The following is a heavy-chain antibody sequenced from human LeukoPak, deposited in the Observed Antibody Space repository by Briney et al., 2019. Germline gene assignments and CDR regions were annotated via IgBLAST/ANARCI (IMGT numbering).Heavy chain of an antibody. D-gene: IGHD3-22*01. CDR2: IYYSGST. V-gene: IGHV4-59*08. CDR3: ARAGYYDSSGFY. J-gene: IGHJ4*02. CDR1: GGSISSYY. Sequence: SETLSLTCTVSGGSISSYYWSWIRQPPGKGLEWIAYIYYSGSTEYNPYLKSRVTISVDTSKNQFSLKLSSVTAADTAVYYCARAGYYDSSGFYWGQGTLVTVSS.